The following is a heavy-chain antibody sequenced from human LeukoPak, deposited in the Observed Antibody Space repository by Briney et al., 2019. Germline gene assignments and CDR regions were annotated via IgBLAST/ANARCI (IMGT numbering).Heavy chain of an antibody. Sequence: SETLSLTCTASGGSISSYYWSWIRQPPGKGLEWIGYIYYSGSTNYNPSLKSRVTISVDTSKNQFSLKLSSVTAADTAVYYCARELIWLKLHAFDIWGQGTMVTVSS. J-gene: IGHJ3*02. D-gene: IGHD3-9*01. CDR3: ARELIWLKLHAFDI. CDR1: GGSISSYY. CDR2: IYYSGST. V-gene: IGHV4-59*01.